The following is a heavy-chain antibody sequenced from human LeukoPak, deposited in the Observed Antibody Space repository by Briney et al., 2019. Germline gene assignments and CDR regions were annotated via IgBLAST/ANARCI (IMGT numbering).Heavy chain of an antibody. Sequence: SVKVSCKASGYAFTGYYIHWVRQAPGQGLEWMGGIIPIFGTANYAQKFQGRVTITTDESTSTAYMELSSLRSEDTAVYYCASDKTPEHPDYGDAFDIWGQGTMVTVSS. V-gene: IGHV1-69*05. CDR2: IIPIFGTA. J-gene: IGHJ3*02. CDR3: ASDKTPEHPDYGDAFDI. D-gene: IGHD4-17*01. CDR1: GYAFTGYY.